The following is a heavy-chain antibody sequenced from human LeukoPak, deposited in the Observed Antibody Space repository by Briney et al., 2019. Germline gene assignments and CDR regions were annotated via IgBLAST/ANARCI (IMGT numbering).Heavy chain of an antibody. Sequence: GGSLRLSCAASGFTFTTYATNWVRQAPGKGLEWVSGISGDGEKAYYADSVNGRFTISRDNSRNTVSLHMSSLRAEDTALYYCAKDLALAGTGGGFDAWGQGTRVAVSS. V-gene: IGHV3-23*01. CDR3: AKDLALAGTGGGFDA. CDR2: ISGDGEKA. J-gene: IGHJ3*01. D-gene: IGHD6-19*01. CDR1: GFTFTTYA.